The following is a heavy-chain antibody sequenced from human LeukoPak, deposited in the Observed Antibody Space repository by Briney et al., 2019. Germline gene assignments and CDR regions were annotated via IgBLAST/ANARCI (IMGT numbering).Heavy chain of an antibody. Sequence: PSETLSLTCTVSGGSISSSSYYWGWIRQPPGKGLEWIGSIYYSGGTYNNPSLKSRITISVDTSKNQFSLRLSSVTAADTAVYYCARGDYDSGADYWGQGTLVTVSS. CDR3: ARGDYDSGADY. V-gene: IGHV4-39*01. J-gene: IGHJ4*02. CDR1: GGSISSSSYY. D-gene: IGHD3-22*01. CDR2: IYYSGGT.